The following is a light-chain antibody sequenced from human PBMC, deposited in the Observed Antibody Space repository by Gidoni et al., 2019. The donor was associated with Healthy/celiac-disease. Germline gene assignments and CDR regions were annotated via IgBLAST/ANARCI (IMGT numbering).Light chain of an antibody. J-gene: IGLJ2*01. CDR2: QDS. Sequence: YELTQPPTVSVSPGQTASITCSGDTLGDKYACQYQQKPGQSPVLVIYQDSKRPSGIPERFSGSNSGNTATLTISGTQAMDEADYYCQAWDSSVVFGGGTKLTVL. V-gene: IGLV3-1*01. CDR3: QAWDSSVV. CDR1: TLGDKY.